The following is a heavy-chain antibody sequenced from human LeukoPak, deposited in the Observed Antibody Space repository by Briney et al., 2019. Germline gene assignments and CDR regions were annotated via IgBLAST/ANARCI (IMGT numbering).Heavy chain of an antibody. D-gene: IGHD6-13*01. CDR3: ARREAAAGTWWFDP. CDR1: GYSFTTYW. CDR2: IYPGDSDT. Sequence: GGSLKISCQGSGYSFTTYWIGWVRQMPGKGLEWMGNIYPGDSDTRYSPSFKGQVTISADKSISTAYLQWSSLKASDTAMYYCARREAAAGTWWFDPWGQGTLVTVSS. V-gene: IGHV5-51*01. J-gene: IGHJ5*02.